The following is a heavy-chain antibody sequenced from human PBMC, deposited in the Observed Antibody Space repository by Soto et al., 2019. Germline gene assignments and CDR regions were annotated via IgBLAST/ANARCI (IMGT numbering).Heavy chain of an antibody. D-gene: IGHD5-12*01. J-gene: IGHJ5*02. CDR1: GGSISSGGYY. CDR2: IYYSGST. Sequence: PSETLSLTCTVSGGSISSGGYYWSWIRQHPGKGLEWIGYIYYSGSTYYNPSLKSRVTISVDTSKNQFSLKLSSVTAADTAVYYCARDLGYDYRGKYNWFDPWGQGTLVTVS. CDR3: ARDLGYDYRGKYNWFDP. V-gene: IGHV4-31*03.